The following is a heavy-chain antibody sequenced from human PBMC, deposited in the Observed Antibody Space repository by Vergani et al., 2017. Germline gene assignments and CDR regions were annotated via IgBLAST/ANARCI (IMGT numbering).Heavy chain of an antibody. V-gene: IGHV4-31*01. Sequence: QVQLQESGPGLVKPSQTLSLTCTVSGGSISSGGYYWSWIRQHPGKGLEWIGYIYYSGSTYYNPSLKGLVTISVDTAKNQFSLKLSSVTAADTAVYYCAIVARYCSGGSCYETLIDAFDIWGQGTMVTVSS. CDR1: GGSISSGGYY. D-gene: IGHD2-15*01. CDR2: IYYSGST. CDR3: AIVARYCSGGSCYETLIDAFDI. J-gene: IGHJ3*02.